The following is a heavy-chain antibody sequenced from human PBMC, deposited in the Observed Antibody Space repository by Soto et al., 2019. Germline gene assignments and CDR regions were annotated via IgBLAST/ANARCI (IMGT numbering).Heavy chain of an antibody. J-gene: IGHJ5*02. CDR1: GYTFTSYD. Sequence: ASVKVSCKASGYTFTSYDINWVRQATGQGLEWMGWMNPNSGNTGYAQKFQGRVTMTRNTSISTAYMELSSLRSEDTAVYYCARERSPSMGATVQPWFDPWGQGTLVTVSS. CDR3: ARERSPSMGATVQPWFDP. V-gene: IGHV1-8*01. CDR2: MNPNSGNT. D-gene: IGHD1-26*01.